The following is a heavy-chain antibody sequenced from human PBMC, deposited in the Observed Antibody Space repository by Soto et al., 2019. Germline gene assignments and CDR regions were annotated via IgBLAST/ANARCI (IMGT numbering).Heavy chain of an antibody. CDR2: ISYDGSNK. V-gene: IGHV3-30*04. J-gene: IGHJ5*02. CDR1: GFTLSNYA. Sequence: GGSLRLSCAASGFTLSNYAMHWVRQAPGKGLEWVAVISYDGSNKYYADSVKGRFTISRDNSKNTLYLQMNSLRAEDTAVYYCAKVGRGPYSSSWYDWFDPWGQGTLVTVSS. D-gene: IGHD6-13*01. CDR3: AKVGRGPYSSSWYDWFDP.